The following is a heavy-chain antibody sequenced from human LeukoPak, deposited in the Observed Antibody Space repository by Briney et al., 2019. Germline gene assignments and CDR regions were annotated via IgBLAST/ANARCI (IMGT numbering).Heavy chain of an antibody. J-gene: IGHJ5*02. CDR3: ARRAYYYDSSGYYYSEWFDP. V-gene: IGHV4-38-2*01. Sequence: SETLSLTCAVSGYSISSGYYWGWIRQPPGKGLEWIGSIYHSGSTYYNPSLKSRGTISVDTSKNQFSLKLSSVTATDTAVYYCARRAYYYDSSGYYYSEWFDPWGQGTLVTVSS. D-gene: IGHD3-22*01. CDR2: IYHSGST. CDR1: GYSISSGYY.